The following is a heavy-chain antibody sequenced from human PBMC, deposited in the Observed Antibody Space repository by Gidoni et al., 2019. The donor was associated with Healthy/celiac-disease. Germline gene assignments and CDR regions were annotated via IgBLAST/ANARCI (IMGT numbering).Heavy chain of an antibody. CDR1: GFPFSSSA. CDR3: AKAYLITFGGVIVEADAFDI. D-gene: IGHD3-16*02. J-gene: IGHJ3*02. Sequence: EVQLVESGGGLVQPGGSLRLSCAASGFPFSSSAMSWVRQAPGKGLEWVSAISGSGGSTYYADSVKGRFTISRDNSKNTLYLQRNSLRAEDTAVYYCAKAYLITFGGVIVEADAFDIWGQGTMVTVSS. V-gene: IGHV3-23*04. CDR2: ISGSGGST.